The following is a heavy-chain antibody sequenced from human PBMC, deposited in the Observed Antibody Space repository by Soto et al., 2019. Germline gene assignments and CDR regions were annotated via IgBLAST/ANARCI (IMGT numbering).Heavy chain of an antibody. V-gene: IGHV1-3*01. CDR2: INAGNGNA. D-gene: IGHD3-22*01. Sequence: ASVKVSCKASGYTVTSYAMHGVRRAPGQRLEWMGWINAGNGNAKSSQKFQGRVTSTSDTSASTAYMELSSLRSKDTAVSYCARWITMILEATWGAFDIWGQGTMVTVSS. CDR1: GYTVTSYA. CDR3: ARWITMILEATWGAFDI. J-gene: IGHJ3*02.